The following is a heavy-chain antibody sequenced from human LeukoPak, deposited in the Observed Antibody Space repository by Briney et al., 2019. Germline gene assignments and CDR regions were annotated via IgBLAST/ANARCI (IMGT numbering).Heavy chain of an antibody. CDR1: GFTFSSYA. Sequence: GRSLRLSCAASGFTFSSYAMHWVRQAPGKGLEWVAVISYDGSNKYYADSVKGRFTISRDNAKDSVYLQMNSLRAEDTAVYYCARDRVTLSDAFDIWGQGTMVTVSS. CDR3: ARDRVTLSDAFDI. V-gene: IGHV3-30*04. J-gene: IGHJ3*02. CDR2: ISYDGSNK. D-gene: IGHD4-23*01.